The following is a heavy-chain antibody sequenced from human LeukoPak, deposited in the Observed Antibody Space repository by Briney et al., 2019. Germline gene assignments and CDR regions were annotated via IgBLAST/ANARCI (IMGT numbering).Heavy chain of an antibody. CDR3: ARVTIFGVVIIGQNAFDI. D-gene: IGHD3-3*01. CDR1: GYTFTSYG. CDR2: ISAYNGNI. J-gene: IGHJ3*02. V-gene: IGHV1-18*01. Sequence: ASVKVSCKASGYTFTSYGISWVRQAPGQGLEWMGWISAYNGNINYAQKLQGRVTMTTDTSTSTAYMELRSLRSDDTAVYYCARVTIFGVVIIGQNAFDIWGQGTMVTVSS.